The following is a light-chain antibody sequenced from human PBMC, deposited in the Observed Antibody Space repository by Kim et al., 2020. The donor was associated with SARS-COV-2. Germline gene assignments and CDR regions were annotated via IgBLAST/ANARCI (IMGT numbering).Light chain of an antibody. CDR2: QDI. CDR1: KLGDKY. Sequence: SYELTQPPSVSVSPGQTASITCSGDKLGDKYTCWYQQRPGQSPVLVIYQDIKRPSGIPERFSGSNSGNTATLTISGTQTMDEADYYCQAWDSSTPNWVFGGGTQLTVL. CDR3: QAWDSSTPNWV. J-gene: IGLJ3*02. V-gene: IGLV3-1*01.